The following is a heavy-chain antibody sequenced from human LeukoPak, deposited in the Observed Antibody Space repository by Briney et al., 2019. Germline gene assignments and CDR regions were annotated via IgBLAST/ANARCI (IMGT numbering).Heavy chain of an antibody. CDR2: IVGNGDRT. V-gene: IGHV3-23*01. J-gene: IGHJ3*01. CDR1: GFTFNSYA. D-gene: IGHD3-22*01. CDR3: AKGSNAYYYDSSGWGDAFDV. Sequence: PGGSLRLSCAVSGFTFNSYAMSWVRQAPGKGLEWVSVIVGNGDRTYYADSVKGRFTISRDTSKSTLFLRMNSLRVEDTAVYYCAKGSNAYYYDSSGWGDAFDVWGQGTMVTVSS.